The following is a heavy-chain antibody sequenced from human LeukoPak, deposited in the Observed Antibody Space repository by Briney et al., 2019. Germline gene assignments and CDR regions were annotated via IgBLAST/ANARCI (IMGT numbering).Heavy chain of an antibody. CDR1: GGSFSGYY. D-gene: IGHD3-10*01. CDR2: INPSGST. Sequence: SETLSLTCAVYGGSFSGYYWSWIRQPPGEGLEWIGEINPSGSTNYKPSLKSRVSISVDTSKNQFSPKLSSVTAADTAVYYCARVEYYYGSGSYYKVGPGYGMDVWGQGTTVTVSS. J-gene: IGHJ6*02. CDR3: ARVEYYYGSGSYYKVGPGYGMDV. V-gene: IGHV4-34*01.